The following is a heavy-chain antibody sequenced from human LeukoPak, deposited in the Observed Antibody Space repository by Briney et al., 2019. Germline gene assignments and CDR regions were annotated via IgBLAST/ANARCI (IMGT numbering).Heavy chain of an antibody. D-gene: IGHD3-3*01. Sequence: QASETLSLTCSVSGGSISSYYWSWIRQPPGKGLEYIGYIYTDGSTSYNPSLKSRVTILVDTSKNQFSLRLSSVTAADTAVYYCARHRDTVFPFDPWGQGTLVTVSS. J-gene: IGHJ5*02. CDR3: ARHRDTVFPFDP. CDR1: GGSISSYY. CDR2: IYTDGST. V-gene: IGHV4-59*08.